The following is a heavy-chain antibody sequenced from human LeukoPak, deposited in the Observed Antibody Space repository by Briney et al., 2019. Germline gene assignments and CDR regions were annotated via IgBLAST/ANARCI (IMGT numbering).Heavy chain of an antibody. CDR2: INAGNGNT. CDR1: GYTFTSYA. CDR3: ASSLYSSGWYQSSRFDY. Sequence: VASVKVSCKASGYTFTSYAMHWVRQAPGQRLEWMGWINAGNGNTKYSQKFQGRVTITRDTSASTAYMELSSLRSEDTAVYYCASSLYSSGWYQSSRFDYWGQGTLVTVSS. V-gene: IGHV1-3*01. J-gene: IGHJ4*02. D-gene: IGHD6-19*01.